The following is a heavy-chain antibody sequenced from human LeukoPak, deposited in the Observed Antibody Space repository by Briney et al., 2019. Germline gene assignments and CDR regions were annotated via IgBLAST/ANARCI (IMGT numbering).Heavy chain of an antibody. V-gene: IGHV4-31*03. CDR2: IYYSGST. CDR1: GGSISSGGYY. J-gene: IGHJ4*02. Sequence: SETLSLTCTVSGGSISSGGYYWSWIRQHPGKGLEWIGYIYYSGSTYYNPSLKSRVTISVDTSKNQFSLKPSSVTAADTAVYYCARRGSTSFGPFDYWGQGTLVTVSS. D-gene: IGHD2-2*01. CDR3: ARRGSTSFGPFDY.